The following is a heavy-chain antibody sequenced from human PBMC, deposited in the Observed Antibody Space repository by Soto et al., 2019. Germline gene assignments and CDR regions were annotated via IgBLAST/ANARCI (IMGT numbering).Heavy chain of an antibody. J-gene: IGHJ4*02. CDR2: ISGSGGST. Sequence: EVQLLESGGGLVQPGGSLRLSCAASGFTFSSYAMSWVRQAPGKGLGWVSGISGSGGSTYYADSVKGRFTISRDNSKNTLYLQMNSLRAEDTAVYYCAKARPLAVAGTSVDYWGQGTLVTVSS. V-gene: IGHV3-23*01. CDR3: AKARPLAVAGTSVDY. CDR1: GFTFSSYA. D-gene: IGHD6-19*01.